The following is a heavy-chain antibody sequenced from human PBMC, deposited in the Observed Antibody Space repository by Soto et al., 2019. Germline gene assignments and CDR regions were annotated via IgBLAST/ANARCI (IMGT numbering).Heavy chain of an antibody. CDR2: IHYSGST. V-gene: IGHV4-59*01. CDR1: GGSTSGYY. CDR3: ARGSAAGTKSPFDY. D-gene: IGHD6-13*01. J-gene: IGHJ4*02. Sequence: SETLSLTCTVSGGSTSGYYWSWIRQSPGKGLEWIGYIHYSGSTNYNPSLKSRVTISVDTSKNQLSLKLSSVTAADTAVYYCARGSAAGTKSPFDYWGQGTLVTVSS.